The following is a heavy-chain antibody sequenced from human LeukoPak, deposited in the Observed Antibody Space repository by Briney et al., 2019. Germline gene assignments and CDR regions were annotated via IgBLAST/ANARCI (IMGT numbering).Heavy chain of an antibody. Sequence: SVKVSCKASGGTFSSYAISWVRQAPGQGLEWMGGIIPIFGTANYAQKFQGRVTITADESTSTAYMELSSLRFEDTAVYYCARGTEWLRFPFDYWGQGTLVTVSS. J-gene: IGHJ4*02. CDR3: ARGTEWLRFPFDY. D-gene: IGHD5-12*01. CDR1: GGTFSSYA. V-gene: IGHV1-69*13. CDR2: IIPIFGTA.